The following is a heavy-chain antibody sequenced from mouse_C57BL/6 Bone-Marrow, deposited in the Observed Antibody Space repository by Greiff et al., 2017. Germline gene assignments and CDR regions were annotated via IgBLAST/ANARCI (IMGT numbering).Heavy chain of an antibody. Sequence: VQLVESGPGLVQPSQSLSITCTVSGFSLTSYGVHWVRQSPGKGLEWLGVIWSGGGTDYNAAFISRLSISKDNSKSQFFFKMNSLQAADTAISYCYTFITAVVSGYFDGWGTGTTVTVSS. V-gene: IGHV2-2*01. D-gene: IGHD1-1*01. CDR3: YTFITAVVSGYFDG. J-gene: IGHJ1*03. CDR1: GFSLTSYG. CDR2: IWSGGGT.